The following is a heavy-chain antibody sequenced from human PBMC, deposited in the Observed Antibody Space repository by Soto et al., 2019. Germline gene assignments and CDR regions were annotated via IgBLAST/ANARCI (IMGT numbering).Heavy chain of an antibody. Sequence: EVQLLESGGGLAPPGGSLRLICAASGFTFSSYAMTWVRQSPEKGLEWVSTLTSTGSTFYGDTMKGRFTISRDNSKSTLYLQTNSLGAEDTAVYFCAKTDKFISQSPGWANRVDSWGQGTVVTVSS. CDR3: AKTDKFISQSPGWANRVDS. D-gene: IGHD6-19*01. V-gene: IGHV3-23*05. CDR1: GFTFSSYA. CDR2: LTSTGST. J-gene: IGHJ4*02.